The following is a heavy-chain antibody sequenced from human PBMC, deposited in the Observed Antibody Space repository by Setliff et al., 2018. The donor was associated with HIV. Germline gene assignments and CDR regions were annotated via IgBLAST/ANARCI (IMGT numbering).Heavy chain of an antibody. CDR3: ARWHPPYGFWEEDY. CDR2: IYYRGST. D-gene: IGHD3-10*01. V-gene: IGHV4-39*01. J-gene: IGHJ4*02. CDR1: GGSFSSSSYY. Sequence: SETLSLTCTVSGGSFSSSSYYWGWIRQPPGKGLEWIGTIYYRGSTYYNPSLKSRVTISVDTSKNQFSLKLSSVTAADTAVYYCARWHPPYGFWEEDYWGQGTLVTVSS.